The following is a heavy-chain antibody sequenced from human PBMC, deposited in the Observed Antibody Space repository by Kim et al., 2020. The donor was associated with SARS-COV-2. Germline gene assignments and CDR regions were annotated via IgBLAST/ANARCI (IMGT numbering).Heavy chain of an antibody. D-gene: IGHD3-10*01. J-gene: IGHJ4*02. V-gene: IGHV3-30*02. Sequence: KGRFTISRDNSKNTLYLQMNSLRAEDTAVYYCAKDEYYYGSGSPIYYFDYWGQGTLVTVSS. CDR3: AKDEYYYGSGSPIYYFDY.